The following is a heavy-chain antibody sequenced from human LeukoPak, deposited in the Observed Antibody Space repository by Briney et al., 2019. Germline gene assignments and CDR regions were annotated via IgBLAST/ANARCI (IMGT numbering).Heavy chain of an antibody. CDR1: GYSFTSYW. D-gene: IGHD6-19*01. Sequence: GGSLQISCKGSGYSFTSYWIGGGRQVPGKGLEGRGIIYPGESDTRYSPSFQGQVTSSDDKSISTAYLQWSSLKASGTAMYYCARHHSSGWYYWGQGTLVTVSS. CDR3: ARHHSSGWYY. V-gene: IGHV5-51*01. CDR2: IYPGESDT. J-gene: IGHJ4*02.